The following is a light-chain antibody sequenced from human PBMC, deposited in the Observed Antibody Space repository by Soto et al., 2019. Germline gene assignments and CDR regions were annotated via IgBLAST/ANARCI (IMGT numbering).Light chain of an antibody. CDR2: WAS. V-gene: IGKV4-1*01. CDR1: QSVLYSSNNKNY. CDR3: QQYYSTPWT. Sequence: DIVMTQSPDSLAVSLGERATINCKSRQSVLYSSNNKNYLAWYQQKPRQPPKLLIYWASTRESGVPDRFSGSGSGTDFTLTISSLQAEDVAVYYCQQYYSTPWTFGQGTKVEIK. J-gene: IGKJ1*01.